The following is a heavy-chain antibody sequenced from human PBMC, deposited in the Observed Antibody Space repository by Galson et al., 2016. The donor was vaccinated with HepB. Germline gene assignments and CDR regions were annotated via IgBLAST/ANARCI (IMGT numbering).Heavy chain of an antibody. Sequence: SETLSLTCTVSGGSLSSGNFYWSWIRQPPGKGLELVGYVYHTGSTKYNPSLKSRATISLDTTTNQFSLRLTSVSAADTAVYYCAREVVYWGQGTLVIVSS. CDR2: VYHTGST. CDR3: AREVVY. V-gene: IGHV4-61*01. J-gene: IGHJ4*02. D-gene: IGHD2-15*01. CDR1: GGSLSSGNFY.